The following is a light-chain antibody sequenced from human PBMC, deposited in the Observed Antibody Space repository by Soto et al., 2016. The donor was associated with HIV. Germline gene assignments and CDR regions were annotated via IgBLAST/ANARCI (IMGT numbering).Light chain of an antibody. CDR2: DDS. Sequence: SYELTQPPSVSVAPGETARITCGGNNIGTKSVHWYQQKPGQAPVLVVYDDSARPSEIPERFSGSNSGNTATLTISRVEAGDEADYYCQVWHAGSVFLGFGGGTKLTVL. J-gene: IGLJ2*01. V-gene: IGLV3-21*02. CDR1: NIGTKS. CDR3: QVWHAGSVFLG.